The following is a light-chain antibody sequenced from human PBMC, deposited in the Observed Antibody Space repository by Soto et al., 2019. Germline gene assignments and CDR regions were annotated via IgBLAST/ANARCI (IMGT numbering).Light chain of an antibody. Sequence: QSVLTQSPSASGTPGQRVTISCSGSRSNIGTYTVNWYQQLPGTAPTLLIYRNHQRPSGVPDRSSGSKSGTSASLAISGPQSEDEADYYCAAWDDSLRAVVFGGGTQLTVL. CDR2: RNH. V-gene: IGLV1-44*01. CDR3: AAWDDSLRAVV. CDR1: RSNIGTYT. J-gene: IGLJ2*01.